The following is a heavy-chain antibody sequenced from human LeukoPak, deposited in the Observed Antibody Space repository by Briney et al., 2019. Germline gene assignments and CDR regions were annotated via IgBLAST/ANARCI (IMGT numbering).Heavy chain of an antibody. J-gene: IGHJ4*02. Sequence: GGSLRLSCAASGFTFSGFEMNWVRQAPGKGLEWVSYSSSSGSTIYYADSVKGRFTVSRDNAKNSLYLQMNSLRAEDTAVYYCARDPGHCSSTSCYKFFDYWGQGILVTVSS. CDR3: ARDPGHCSSTSCYKFFDY. CDR2: SSSSGSTI. V-gene: IGHV3-48*03. CDR1: GFTFSGFE. D-gene: IGHD2-2*02.